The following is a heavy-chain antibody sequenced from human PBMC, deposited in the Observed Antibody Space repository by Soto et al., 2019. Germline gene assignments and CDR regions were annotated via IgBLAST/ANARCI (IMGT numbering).Heavy chain of an antibody. J-gene: IGHJ4*02. CDR2: IYSSGST. CDR1: GGSISSYNYY. D-gene: IGHD4-4*01. V-gene: IGHV4-39*01. CDR3: GATYRVRVDY. Sequence: QLQLQESGPGLVKPSETLSLTCTVSGGSISSYNYYWGWIRQPPGKGLEWIGSIYSSGSTYFNPSLKSRVPISVDTSKIQFSLRLSSVTAADTAVYYCGATYRVRVDYWGQGTLVTVSS.